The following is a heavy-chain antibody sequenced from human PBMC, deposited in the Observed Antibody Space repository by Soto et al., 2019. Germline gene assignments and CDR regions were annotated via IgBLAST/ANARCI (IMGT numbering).Heavy chain of an antibody. CDR2: IRSKGNSYAT. CDR1: GFTFSASA. V-gene: IGHV3-73*02. Sequence: EVQLVESGGGLVQPGGSLKLSCAASGFTFSASAMHWVRQASGKGLEWVGRIRSKGNSYATAYAASVKGRFTISRDDSKNTAYLQMNTLKTEDTAVYYCTRHSQDCWGRGTLVTVSS. J-gene: IGHJ4*02. CDR3: TRHSQDC.